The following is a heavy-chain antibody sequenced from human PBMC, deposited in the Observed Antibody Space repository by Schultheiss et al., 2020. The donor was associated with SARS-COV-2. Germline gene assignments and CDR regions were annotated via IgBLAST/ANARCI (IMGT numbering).Heavy chain of an antibody. D-gene: IGHD2-2*01. Sequence: GGSLRLSCATSAFASSRFTMSWIRQAPGKGLEWVSSIRGTTDNTDYADSVKGRFTISRDNSKNTLYLQMNSLRAEDTAVYYCAKDLVVPAAIRTGYYYGMDVWGQGTTVTVSS. V-gene: IGHV3-23*01. CDR1: AFASSRFT. J-gene: IGHJ6*02. CDR2: IRGTTDNT. CDR3: AKDLVVPAAIRTGYYYGMDV.